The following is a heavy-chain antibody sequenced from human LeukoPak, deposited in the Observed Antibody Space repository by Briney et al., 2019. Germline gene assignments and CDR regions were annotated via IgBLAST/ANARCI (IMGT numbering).Heavy chain of an antibody. CDR2: ITWDGQNI. D-gene: IGHD6-13*01. CDR1: GFTFEDFT. V-gene: IGHV3-43*01. CDR3: AKDMRKSIAAADWSFDY. Sequence: QSGGSLRLSCAASGFTFEDFTMHWVRQAPGKALEWVSLITWDGQNIEYQDSVKGRFTISRDNSENSLYLQMKSLKTEDTALYYCAKDMRKSIAAADWSFDYWGQGTLVTVSS. J-gene: IGHJ4*02.